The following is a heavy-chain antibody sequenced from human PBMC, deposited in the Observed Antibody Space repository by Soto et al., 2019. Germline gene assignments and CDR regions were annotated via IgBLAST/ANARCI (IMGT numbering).Heavy chain of an antibody. J-gene: IGHJ5*02. CDR2: ISPRSTFR. D-gene: IGHD2-21*01. CDR3: ARGGGGGLFDP. V-gene: IGHV3-11*06. Sequence: SLRLSCATSGFSFSDSYMSWIRQAPGKGLEWISYISPRSTFRDYAESVKGRFTISRDSVKNSLYLQMNNLTAGDTGVYYCARGGGGGLFDPWGQGSLVTVSS. CDR1: GFSFSDSY.